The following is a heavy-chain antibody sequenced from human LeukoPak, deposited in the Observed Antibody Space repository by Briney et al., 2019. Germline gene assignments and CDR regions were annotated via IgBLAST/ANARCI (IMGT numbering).Heavy chain of an antibody. CDR3: ASLNSVVVAASPFDY. D-gene: IGHD2-15*01. J-gene: IGHJ4*02. V-gene: IGHV1-2*02. CDR2: INPNSGGT. CDR1: GYTFTGYY. Sequence: EASVKVSCKASGYTFTGYYMHWVRQAPGQGLEWMGWINPNSGGTNYAQKFQGRVTMTRDTSISTAYMELSRLRSDDTAVYYCASLNSVVVAASPFDYWGQGTLVTVSS.